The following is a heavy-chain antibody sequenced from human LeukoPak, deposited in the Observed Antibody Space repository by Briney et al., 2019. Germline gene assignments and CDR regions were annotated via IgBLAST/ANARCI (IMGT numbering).Heavy chain of an antibody. V-gene: IGHV3-21*01. CDR3: ARDISPLFDY. CDR2: ISSSSYI. J-gene: IGHJ4*02. Sequence: GGSLRLSCAASGFTFSSYSMNWVRQAPGKWLEWVSSISSSSYIYYADSVKGRFTISRDNAKSSLYLQMNSLRAEDTAVYYCARDISPLFDYWGQGTLVTVSS. CDR1: GFTFSSYS.